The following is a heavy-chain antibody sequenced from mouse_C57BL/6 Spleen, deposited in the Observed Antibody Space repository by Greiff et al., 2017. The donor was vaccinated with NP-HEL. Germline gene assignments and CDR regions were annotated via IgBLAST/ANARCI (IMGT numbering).Heavy chain of an antibody. CDR3: ARDPSTTAMDY. J-gene: IGHJ4*01. V-gene: IGHV5-16*01. CDR2: INYDGSST. D-gene: IGHD2-1*01. CDR1: GFTFSDYY. Sequence: EVQLVESEGGLVQPGSSMKLSCTASGFTFSDYYMAWVRQVPEKGLEWVANINYDGSSTYYLDSLKSRFIISRDNAKNILYLQMSSLKSEDTATYYCARDPSTTAMDYWGQGTSVTVSS.